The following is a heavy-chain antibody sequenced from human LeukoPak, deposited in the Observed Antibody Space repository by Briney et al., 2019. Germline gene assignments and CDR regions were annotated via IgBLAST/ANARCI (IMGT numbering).Heavy chain of an antibody. CDR3: AKDSVSQNGIFDPFDL. J-gene: IGHJ3*01. V-gene: IGHV3-23*01. Sequence: PGGSLRLSCGASRFIFSNYAMTWVRQARGKGLEWVSSIEGDGRGTYYADSVRGRLIVSRDNSKNTLFLQMNRLRAEDAAVYYCAKDSVSQNGIFDPFDLWGQGTLVTVSS. CDR2: IEGDGRGT. CDR1: RFIFSNYA. D-gene: IGHD2-15*01.